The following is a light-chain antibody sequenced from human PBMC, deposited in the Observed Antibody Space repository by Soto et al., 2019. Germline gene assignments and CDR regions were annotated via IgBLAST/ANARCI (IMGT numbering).Light chain of an antibody. CDR1: QSVSSN. V-gene: IGKV3-15*01. Sequence: AQSPGTLSLSKGESATLSCRASQSVSSNLAWYQQKPGQAPRLLIYGASTRATGIPARFSGSGSGTEFTLTISSLQSEDFAVYYCQPYNTLPLIPFCHGTLLEIK. J-gene: IGKJ5*01. CDR3: QPYNTLPLIP. CDR2: GAS.